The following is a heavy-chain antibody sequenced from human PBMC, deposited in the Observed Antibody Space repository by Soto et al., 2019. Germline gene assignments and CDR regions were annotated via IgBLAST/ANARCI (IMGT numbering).Heavy chain of an antibody. CDR1: GFTFSSYG. Sequence: PGGSLRLSCAASGFTFSSYGMHWVRQAPGKGLEWVAVISYDGSNKYYADSVKGRFTISRDNSKNTLYLQMNSLRAEDTAVYYCAKDLSSGSYVRPYLDYWGQGTLVTVSS. J-gene: IGHJ4*02. V-gene: IGHV3-30*18. CDR3: AKDLSSGSYVRPYLDY. CDR2: ISYDGSNK. D-gene: IGHD1-26*01.